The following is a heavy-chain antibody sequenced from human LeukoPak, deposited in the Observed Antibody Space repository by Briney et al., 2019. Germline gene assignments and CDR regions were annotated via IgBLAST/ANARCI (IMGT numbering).Heavy chain of an antibody. CDR1: GGSMSSYY. Sequence: SETLSLTCTVSGGSMSSYYWSFIRQPAGKGLEWIGRIHTSWTTYYNPSLKSRVTMSVDTSKNQFSLRLTSVTAADTAVYYCARGDYYDGGGRNWFDPWGQGTLVTVSS. J-gene: IGHJ5*02. D-gene: IGHD3-16*01. CDR2: IHTSWTT. CDR3: ARGDYYDGGGRNWFDP. V-gene: IGHV4-4*07.